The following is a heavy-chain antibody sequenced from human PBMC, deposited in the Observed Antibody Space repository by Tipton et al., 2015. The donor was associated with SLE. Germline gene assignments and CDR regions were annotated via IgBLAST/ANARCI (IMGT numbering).Heavy chain of an antibody. CDR1: GGSISSGSYY. J-gene: IGHJ3*02. Sequence: TLSLTCTVSGGSISSGSYYWSWIRQPAGKGLEWIGYIYTSGSTNYNPSLKSRVTISVDTSKNQFSLKLSSVTAADTAVYYCASIAFRGVDIWGQGTMVTVSS. CDR2: IYTSGST. V-gene: IGHV4-61*09. CDR3: ASIAFRGVDI. D-gene: IGHD3-10*01.